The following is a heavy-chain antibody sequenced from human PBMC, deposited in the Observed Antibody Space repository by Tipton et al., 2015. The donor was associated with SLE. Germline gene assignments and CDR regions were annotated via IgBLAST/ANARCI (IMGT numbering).Heavy chain of an antibody. Sequence: LRLSCIVSGDPISSSSYYWGWIRQPPGKGLEWVGTVYYTGNTFYNPSLKSRVTILVDTSKNQFSLKLSSVTAADTAVYYCARDEYRYDATGYHLLGHFDFWGQGTLVTVSS. D-gene: IGHD3-22*01. V-gene: IGHV4-39*07. CDR3: ARDEYRYDATGYHLLGHFDF. CDR2: VYYTGNT. J-gene: IGHJ4*02. CDR1: GDPISSSSYY.